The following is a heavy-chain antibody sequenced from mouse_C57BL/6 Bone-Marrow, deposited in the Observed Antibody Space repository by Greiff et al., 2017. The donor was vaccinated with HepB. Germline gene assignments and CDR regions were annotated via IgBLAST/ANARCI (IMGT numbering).Heavy chain of an antibody. CDR1: GYTFTTYP. Sequence: VQLQQSGAELVKPGASVKMSCKASGYTFTTYPIEWLKQNHGKSLEWIGNFHPYNDDTKYNEKFKGKATLTVEKSSSTVYLELSRLTSDDSAVYYCARAPYYGYDGGDYAMDYWGQGTSVTVSS. CDR3: ARAPYYGYDGGDYAMDY. J-gene: IGHJ4*01. D-gene: IGHD2-9*01. CDR2: FHPYNDDT. V-gene: IGHV1-47*01.